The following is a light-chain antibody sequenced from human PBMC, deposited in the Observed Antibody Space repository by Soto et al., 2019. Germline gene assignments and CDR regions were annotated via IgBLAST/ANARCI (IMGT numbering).Light chain of an antibody. CDR2: GVN. V-gene: IGLV2-14*01. CDR3: SSYSTSSALPV. J-gene: IGLJ1*01. CDR1: ISDFVLYNY. Sequence: QSVLTQPASVSGSPGQSITISCSGTISDFVLYNYVSWYQQHPGTAPILMIYGVNNRPSGVSNRFSGSKSGNTASLTISGLQADDEADYYGSSYSTSSALPVFGTGTKVTVL.